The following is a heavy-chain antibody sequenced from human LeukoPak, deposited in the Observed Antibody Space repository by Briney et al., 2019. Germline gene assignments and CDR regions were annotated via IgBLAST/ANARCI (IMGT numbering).Heavy chain of an antibody. Sequence: SETLSLTCTVSGGSISSGSYYWSWIRQPAGKGLEWIGRIYTSGSTNYNPSLKSRVTISVDTSKNQFSLKLSSVTAADTAVYYCARGRYDFWSGHYYYYMDVWGKGTTVTVSS. D-gene: IGHD3-3*01. CDR2: IYTSGST. CDR3: ARGRYDFWSGHYYYYMDV. CDR1: GGSISSGSYY. V-gene: IGHV4-61*02. J-gene: IGHJ6*03.